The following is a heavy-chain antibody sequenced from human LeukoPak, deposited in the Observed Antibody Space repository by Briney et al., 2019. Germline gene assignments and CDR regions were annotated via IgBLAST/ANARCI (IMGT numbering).Heavy chain of an antibody. V-gene: IGHV3-23*01. CDR3: AKGPRPDLSVLHTLKR. CDR2: ITGRGDAA. CDR1: GFTFSSYA. Sequence: PGGSLRLSCAASGFTFSSYAMTWVRQAPGRGMEWVSTITGRGDAANDADSVKGRFTISRDNSKSSLYLQMNSLRVEDTAVYHCAKGPRPDLSVLHTLKRWGQGVLVTVSS. J-gene: IGHJ4*02. D-gene: IGHD3-16*02.